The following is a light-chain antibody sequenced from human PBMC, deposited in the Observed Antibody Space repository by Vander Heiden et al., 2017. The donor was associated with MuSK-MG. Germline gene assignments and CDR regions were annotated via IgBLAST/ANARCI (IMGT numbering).Light chain of an antibody. V-gene: IGKV2D-29*01. CDR1: QSLLHCYGRTY. CDR2: AVN. Sequence: DIVMTQTPLSLSATPGQPASISCKSSQSLLHCYGRTYLYWYLPRPVQPTQLLIYAVNNRFSVVPDRISGSGSGTDFTLRISRLEAEDVGVYCCMQGIEFHTFGQGTNLEIK. CDR3: MQGIEFHT. J-gene: IGKJ2*01.